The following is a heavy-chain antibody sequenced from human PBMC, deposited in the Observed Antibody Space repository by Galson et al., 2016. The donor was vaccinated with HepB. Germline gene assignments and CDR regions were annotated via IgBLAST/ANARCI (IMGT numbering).Heavy chain of an antibody. CDR1: GFTFSSYS. CDR2: ISIGSSRI. CDR3: VGDRNGQRHMVHGEY. Sequence: SLRLSCAASGFTFSSYSLNWVRQAPGKGLKWISYISIGSSRIYYADSVKGRFTISRDNAKNSLFLQMNSLRDEDTAVYFCVGDRNGQRHMVHGEYWGRGTLVTVSS. J-gene: IGHJ4*02. V-gene: IGHV3-48*02. D-gene: IGHD3-10*01.